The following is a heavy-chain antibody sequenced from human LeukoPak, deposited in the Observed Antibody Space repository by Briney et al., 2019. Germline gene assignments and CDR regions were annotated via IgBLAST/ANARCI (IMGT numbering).Heavy chain of an antibody. Sequence: GGSLRLSCAASGFTFSIYAMSWVRQAPGKGLEWVATISSSGVGTYYADSMKGRFTISRDNSKNTLYLQMNSLRAEDTAVYYCAKDEGQSGTYSEYWGQGTLVTVSS. D-gene: IGHD6-25*01. CDR2: ISSSGVGT. J-gene: IGHJ4*02. CDR3: AKDEGQSGTYSEY. CDR1: GFTFSIYA. V-gene: IGHV3-23*01.